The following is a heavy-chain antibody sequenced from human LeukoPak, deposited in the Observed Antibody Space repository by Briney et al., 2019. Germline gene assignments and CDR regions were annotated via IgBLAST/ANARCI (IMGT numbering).Heavy chain of an antibody. CDR2: ISAYNGNT. V-gene: IGHV1-18*01. J-gene: IGHJ4*02. Sequence: ASVKVSCKASGYTFTSYDISWVRQAPGQGLEWMGWISAYNGNTNYAQKLQGRVTMTTDTSTSTAYMELRSLRSDDTAVYYCARDRGYGGNCPFDYWGQGTLVTVSS. CDR1: GYTFTSYD. D-gene: IGHD4-23*01. CDR3: ARDRGYGGNCPFDY.